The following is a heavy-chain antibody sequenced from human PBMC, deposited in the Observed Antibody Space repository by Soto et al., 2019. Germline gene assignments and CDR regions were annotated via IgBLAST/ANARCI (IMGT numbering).Heavy chain of an antibody. CDR1: GFTFSNYA. J-gene: IGHJ4*02. D-gene: IGHD2-15*01. Sequence: GGSLRLSCAASGFTFSNYAMSWVRQAPGKXLEWVSTISGRGGNTYYADSVKGRFTISRDNSRNTLYLQMDSLRVEDSAVYSCAKAGCSGGTCYLYYFDYWGQGALVTVSS. CDR3: AKAGCSGGTCYLYYFDY. CDR2: ISGRGGNT. V-gene: IGHV3-23*01.